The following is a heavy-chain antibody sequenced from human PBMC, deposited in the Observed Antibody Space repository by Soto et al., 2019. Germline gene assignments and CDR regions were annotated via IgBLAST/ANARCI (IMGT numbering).Heavy chain of an antibody. CDR1: GGSISSSNW. Sequence: SETLSLTCAVSGGSISSSNWWSWVRQPPGKGLEWIGEIYHSGSTNYNPSLKSRVTISVDKSKNQFSLKLSSVTAADTAVYYCASADYYYGSRYYYRMAVSGQGTTDTVSS. V-gene: IGHV4-4*02. CDR3: ASADYYYGSRYYYRMAV. J-gene: IGHJ6*02. CDR2: IYHSGST. D-gene: IGHD3-10*01.